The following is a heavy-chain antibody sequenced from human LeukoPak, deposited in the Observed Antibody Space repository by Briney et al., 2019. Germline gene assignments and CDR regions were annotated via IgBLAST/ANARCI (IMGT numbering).Heavy chain of an antibody. V-gene: IGHV4-59*01. CDR3: ASKSTDHGELRFDY. D-gene: IGHD4-17*01. J-gene: IGHJ4*02. CDR2: IYYSGST. Sequence: SETLSLTCTVSGGSISSYYWSWIRQPPGKGLEWIGYIYYSGSTNYNPSLKSRVTISVDTSKNQFSLKLSSVTAADTAVYYCASKSTDHGELRFDYWGQGTLVTVSS. CDR1: GGSISSYY.